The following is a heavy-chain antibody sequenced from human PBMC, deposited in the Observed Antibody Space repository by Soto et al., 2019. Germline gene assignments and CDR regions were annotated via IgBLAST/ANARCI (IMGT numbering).Heavy chain of an antibody. D-gene: IGHD3-22*01. CDR2: IYYSGST. V-gene: IGHV4-59*08. J-gene: IGHJ5*02. CDR3: ARLTNYYDSSGYYWFDP. CDR1: GGSISSYY. Sequence: SETLSLTCTVSGGSISSYYWSWIRQPPGKGLEWIGYIYYSGSTNYNPSLKSRVTISVDTSKNQFSLKLSSVTAADTAVYYCARLTNYYDSSGYYWFDPWGQGTLVTVSS.